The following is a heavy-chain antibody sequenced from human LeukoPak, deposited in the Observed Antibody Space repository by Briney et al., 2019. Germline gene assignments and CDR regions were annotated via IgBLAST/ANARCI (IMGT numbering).Heavy chain of an antibody. V-gene: IGHV1-2*02. D-gene: IGHD3-22*01. CDR3: AVHYYDSSGYYLPFDY. J-gene: IGHJ4*02. CDR2: INPNSGGT. Sequence: GASVKVSCEASGYTFTGYYMHWVRQAPGQGLEWMGWINPNSGGTNYAQKFQGRVTMTRDTSISTAYMELSRLRSDDTAVYYCAVHYYDSSGYYLPFDYWGQGTLVTVSS. CDR1: GYTFTGYY.